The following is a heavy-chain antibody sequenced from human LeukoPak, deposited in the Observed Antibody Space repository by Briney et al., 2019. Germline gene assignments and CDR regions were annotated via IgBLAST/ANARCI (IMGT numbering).Heavy chain of an antibody. CDR1: GGTFSRYA. CDR3: ARDGGSSGWYFCVY. D-gene: IGHD6-19*01. J-gene: IGHJ4*02. V-gene: IGHV1-69*01. Sequence: GSSVKASCKASGGTFSRYAISWVRQAPGQGLEWMGGIIPIFGTANYAQKFQGRVTITADESTSTAYMELGSLRSEDTAVYYCARDGGSSGWYFCVYWGQGTLVTVSS. CDR2: IIPIFGTA.